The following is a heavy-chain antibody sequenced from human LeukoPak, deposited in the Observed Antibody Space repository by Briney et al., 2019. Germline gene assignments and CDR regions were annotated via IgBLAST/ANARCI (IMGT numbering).Heavy chain of an antibody. D-gene: IGHD6-13*01. CDR1: GGSISSGGYY. CDR2: IYHSGST. Sequence: SETLSLTCTVSGGSISSGGYYWSWIRQPPGKGLEWIGYIYHSGSTYYNPSLKSRVTISVDTSKNQFSLKLSSVTAADTAVYYCARGSGSWYDRRRNWFDPWGQGTLVTVSS. CDR3: ARGSGSWYDRRRNWFDP. J-gene: IGHJ5*02. V-gene: IGHV4-30-2*01.